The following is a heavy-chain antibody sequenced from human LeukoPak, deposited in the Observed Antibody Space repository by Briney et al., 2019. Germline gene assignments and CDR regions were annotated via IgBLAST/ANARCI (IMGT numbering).Heavy chain of an antibody. V-gene: IGHV1-2*05. CDR2: INPNSGGA. CDR1: GYTFTGYY. D-gene: IGHD6-13*01. CDR3: AIPWRYGSSWPFDY. Sequence: ASVKVSCKASGYTFTGYYMHWVRQAPGQGLEWMGRINPNSGGANYAQKFQGRVTMTRDTSISTADMELSRLTSDDPHVYYCAIPWRYGSSWPFDYWGQGTLVTVSS. J-gene: IGHJ4*02.